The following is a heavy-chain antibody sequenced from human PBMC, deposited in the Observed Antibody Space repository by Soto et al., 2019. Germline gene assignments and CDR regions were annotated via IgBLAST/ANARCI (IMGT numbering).Heavy chain of an antibody. CDR2: IIPIFGTA. J-gene: IGHJ5*02. CDR1: GGTFSSYA. CDR3: ARAHRRYYDSSGSGERGKWFDP. Sequence: QVQLVQSGAEVKKPGSSVKVSCKASGGTFSSYAISWVRQAPGQGLEWMGGIIPIFGTANYAQKFQGRVTITADESTSTAYMELSSLRSEDTAVYYCARAHRRYYDSSGSGERGKWFDPWGQGTLVTVSS. D-gene: IGHD3-22*01. V-gene: IGHV1-69*01.